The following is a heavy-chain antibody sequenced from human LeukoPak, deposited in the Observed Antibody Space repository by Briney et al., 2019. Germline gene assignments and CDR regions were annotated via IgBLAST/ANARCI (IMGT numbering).Heavy chain of an antibody. D-gene: IGHD6-13*01. CDR1: GYSISSGYY. J-gene: IGHJ4*02. Sequence: SETLSLTCAVSGYSISSGYYWGWIRQPPGKGLEWIGSIYHSGGTYYNPSLKSRVTISVDTSKNQFSLKLSFVTAADTAVYYCARIYSSSWYGGNHFDYWGQGTLVTVSS. CDR3: ARIYSSSWYGGNHFDY. CDR2: IYHSGGT. V-gene: IGHV4-38-2*01.